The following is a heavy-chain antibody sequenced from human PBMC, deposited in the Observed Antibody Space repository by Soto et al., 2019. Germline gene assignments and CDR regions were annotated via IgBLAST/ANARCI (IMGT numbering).Heavy chain of an antibody. D-gene: IGHD2-2*02. J-gene: IGHJ4*02. CDR3: ARDSRRSSTSCYTCFDY. V-gene: IGHV1-18*01. CDR1: GYTFTSYG. Sequence: QVQLVQSGAEVKKPGASVKVSCKASGYTFTSYGISWVRQAPGQGLEWMGWISAYNGNTNYAQKVQGRVTMTTDTSTSTAYMELRSLRSDDTAVYYCARDSRRSSTSCYTCFDYWGQGTLVTVSS. CDR2: ISAYNGNT.